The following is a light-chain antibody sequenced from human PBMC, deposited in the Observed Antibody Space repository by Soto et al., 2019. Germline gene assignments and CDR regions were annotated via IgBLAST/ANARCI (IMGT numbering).Light chain of an antibody. CDR3: QSYDSSLSGSYV. V-gene: IGLV1-40*01. CDR1: SSNIGAGYD. CDR2: GNS. Sequence: QSVLTQPPSVSGSPGQRGTISCAWASSNIGAGYDVHWYQQLPGTAPKLLIYGNSNRPSGVPDRFSGSKSGTSASLAITGLQAEDEADYYCQSYDSSLSGSYVFGTGTKVTVL. J-gene: IGLJ1*01.